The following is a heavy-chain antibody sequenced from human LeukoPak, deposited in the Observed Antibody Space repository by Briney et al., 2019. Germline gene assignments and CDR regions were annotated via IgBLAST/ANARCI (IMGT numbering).Heavy chain of an antibody. CDR2: IYYSGST. V-gene: IGHV4-59*01. Sequence: PSETLFLTCTVSGGSIGSYYWSWIRQPPGKGLEWIGYIYYSGSTNHNPSLKSRVTISVDTSKNQFSLKLSSVTAADTAVYYCARTPALLRYFGWSTPMAYAFDIWGQGTMVTVSS. J-gene: IGHJ3*02. D-gene: IGHD3-9*01. CDR1: GGSIGSYY. CDR3: ARTPALLRYFGWSTPMAYAFDI.